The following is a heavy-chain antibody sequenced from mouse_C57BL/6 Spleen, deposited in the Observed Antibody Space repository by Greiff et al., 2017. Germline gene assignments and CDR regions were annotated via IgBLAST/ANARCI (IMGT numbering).Heavy chain of an antibody. CDR2: ISYDGSN. CDR3: ARDGGDGYYPFDY. D-gene: IGHD2-3*01. Sequence: VQLQQSGPGLVKPSQSLSLTCSVTGYSITSGYYWNWIRQFPGNKLEWMGYISYDGSNNYNPSLKNRISITRDTSKNQFFLKLNSVTTEDTATYYCARDGGDGYYPFDYWGQGTTLTVSS. V-gene: IGHV3-6*01. CDR1: GYSITSGYY. J-gene: IGHJ2*01.